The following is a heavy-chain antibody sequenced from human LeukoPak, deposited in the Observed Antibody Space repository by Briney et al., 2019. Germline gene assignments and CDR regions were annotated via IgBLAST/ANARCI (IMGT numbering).Heavy chain of an antibody. CDR3: ARDDFWSGYYPDY. CDR1: GFTFSNYW. CDR2: INQDGSER. D-gene: IGHD3-3*01. J-gene: IGHJ4*02. Sequence: GGSLRLSCAASGFTFSNYWMSWVRQAPGKGLDWVANINQDGSERYYVDSVKGRFSISRDNAKNSLYLQMNSLRAEDAAVYYCARDDFWSGYYPDYWGQGTLVTVSS. V-gene: IGHV3-7*01.